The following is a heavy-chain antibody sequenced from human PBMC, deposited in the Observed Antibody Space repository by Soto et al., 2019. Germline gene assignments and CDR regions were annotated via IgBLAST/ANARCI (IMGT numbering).Heavy chain of an antibody. V-gene: IGHV1-69*01. CDR2: IVPIYRTA. J-gene: IGHJ4*02. D-gene: IGHD6-13*01. CDR1: GGTFSSYR. Sequence: QVQLVQSGPEVKKPGSSVKVSCKASGGTFSSYRINWVRQAPGQGLEWVGGIVPIYRTADYAQKFQGRVTLTADESARTAYMELRSLKSQDAAVYYCARASGAKLSSSWGQGTLVTVSS. CDR3: ARASGAKLSSS.